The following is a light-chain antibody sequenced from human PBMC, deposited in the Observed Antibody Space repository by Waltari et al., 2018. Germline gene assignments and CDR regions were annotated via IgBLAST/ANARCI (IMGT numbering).Light chain of an antibody. J-gene: IGKJ2*01. CDR3: QQSYTTAYT. Sequence: IQMTQSPSSLSASVGDRVTITCRAHQSISTSLNWYQQIPGKAPKLLIYVAPPLQSGVPSRFSGSGSGTDFSLTISSLQPEDFATYYCQQSYTTAYTFGQGTKLEIK. V-gene: IGKV1-39*01. CDR2: VAP. CDR1: QSISTS.